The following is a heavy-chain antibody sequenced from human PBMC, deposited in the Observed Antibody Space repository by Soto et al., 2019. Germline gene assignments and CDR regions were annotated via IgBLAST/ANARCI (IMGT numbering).Heavy chain of an antibody. J-gene: IGHJ4*02. D-gene: IGHD6-13*01. CDR1: GFTFSSYA. V-gene: IGHV3-23*01. CDR3: AKEKGYSSSWFEFDY. Sequence: EVQLLESGGGLVQPGGSLRLSCAASGFTFSSYAMSWVRQAPGKGLEWVSAISGSGGSTYYADSVKGRFTISRDNSKNTFYLQMNSPRLEDTAVYYCAKEKGYSSSWFEFDYWGQGTLVTVSS. CDR2: ISGSGGST.